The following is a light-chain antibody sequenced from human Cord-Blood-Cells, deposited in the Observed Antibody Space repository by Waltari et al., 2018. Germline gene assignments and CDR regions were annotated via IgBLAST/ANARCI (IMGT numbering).Light chain of an antibody. CDR1: KSVSSY. CDR3: QQRSNWPPRYT. CDR2: DAS. V-gene: IGKV3-11*01. Sequence: EIVTDLTTANLSLSAGVRSIPSGRASKSVSSYLAWYQQKPGQAPRLLIYDASNRATGIPARFSGSGSGTDFTLTISSLEPEDFAVYYCQQRSNWPPRYTFGQGTKLEIK. J-gene: IGKJ2*01.